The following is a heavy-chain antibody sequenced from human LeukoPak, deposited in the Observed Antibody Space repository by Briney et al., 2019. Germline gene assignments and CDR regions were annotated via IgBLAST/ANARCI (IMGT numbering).Heavy chain of an antibody. D-gene: IGHD3-3*01. CDR2: INWNGGST. Sequence: GGSLRLSCAASRFTFDDYGMSWVRQAPGKGLEWVSGINWNGGSTGYADSVKGRFTISRDNAKNSLYLQMNSLRAEDTALYYCARDRRRYDFWSGYYDYWGQGTLVTVSS. J-gene: IGHJ4*02. CDR3: ARDRRRYDFWSGYYDY. CDR1: RFTFDDYG. V-gene: IGHV3-20*04.